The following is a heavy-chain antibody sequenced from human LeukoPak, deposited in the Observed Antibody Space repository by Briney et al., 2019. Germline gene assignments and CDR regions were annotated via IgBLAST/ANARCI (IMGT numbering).Heavy chain of an antibody. CDR1: GITLSNYG. Sequence: GSLRLSCAVSGITLSNYGMSWVRQAPGKGLEWVAGISDSGGSTNYADSVKGRFTISRDNPKNTLYLQMNSLRAEDTAVYFCAKRGVVIRVILVGFHEEAYYFDSWGQGALVTVSS. CDR2: ISDSGGST. V-gene: IGHV3-23*01. D-gene: IGHD3-22*01. J-gene: IGHJ4*02. CDR3: AKRGVVIRVILVGFHEEAYYFDS.